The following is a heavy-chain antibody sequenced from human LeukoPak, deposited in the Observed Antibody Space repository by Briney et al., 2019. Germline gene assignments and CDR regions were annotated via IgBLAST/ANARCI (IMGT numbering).Heavy chain of an antibody. CDR1: GGSISSGGYY. Sequence: SQTLSLTCTVSGGSISSGGYYWSWIRQHPGKGLEWIGYIYYSGSTYYNPSLKSRVTMSVDTSKNQFSLKLSSVTAADTAVYYCARGAYGSGSTALFDYWGQGTLVTVSS. CDR3: ARGAYGSGSTALFDY. D-gene: IGHD3-10*01. V-gene: IGHV4-31*03. CDR2: IYYSGST. J-gene: IGHJ4*02.